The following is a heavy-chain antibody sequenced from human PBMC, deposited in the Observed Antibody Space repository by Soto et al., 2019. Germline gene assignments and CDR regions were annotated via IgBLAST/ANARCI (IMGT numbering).Heavy chain of an antibody. CDR1: GYTFTSYY. V-gene: IGHV1-46*01. J-gene: IGHJ6*02. D-gene: IGHD2-8*01. CDR3: ARGGGYCTNGVCYTRKDYGMDV. CDR2: INPSGGST. Sequence: ASVKVSCKASGYTFTSYYMHWVRQAPGQGLEWMGIINPSGGSTSYAQKFQGRVTMTRDTSTSTVYMELSSLRSEDTAVYYCARGGGYCTNGVCYTRKDYGMDVWGPGTTVTVYS.